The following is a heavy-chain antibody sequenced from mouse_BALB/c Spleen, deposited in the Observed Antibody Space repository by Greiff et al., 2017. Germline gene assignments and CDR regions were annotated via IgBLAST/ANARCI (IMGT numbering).Heavy chain of an antibody. CDR2: IDPSDSYT. Sequence: QVQLQQPGAELLKPGASVKLSCKASGYTFTSYWMHWVKQRPGQGLEWIGEIDPSDSYTNYNQKFKGKATLTVDKSSSTAYMQLSSLTSEDSAVYYCARGDPFAYWGQGTLVTVSA. J-gene: IGHJ3*01. D-gene: IGHD3-3*01. CDR3: ARGDPFAY. V-gene: IGHV1-69*02. CDR1: GYTFTSYW.